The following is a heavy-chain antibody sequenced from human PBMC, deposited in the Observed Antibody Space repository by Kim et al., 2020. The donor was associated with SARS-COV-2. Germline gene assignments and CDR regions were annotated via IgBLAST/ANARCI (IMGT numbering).Heavy chain of an antibody. D-gene: IGHD3-22*01. Sequence: GGSLRLSCAASGFTFSSYAMHWVRQAPGKGLEWVAVISYDGSNKYYADSVKGRFTISRDNSKNTLYLQMNSLRAEDTAVYYCARDSPLVDYDSSGYCDYWGQGTLVTVSS. CDR2: ISYDGSNK. V-gene: IGHV3-30-3*01. J-gene: IGHJ4*02. CDR1: GFTFSSYA. CDR3: ARDSPLVDYDSSGYCDY.